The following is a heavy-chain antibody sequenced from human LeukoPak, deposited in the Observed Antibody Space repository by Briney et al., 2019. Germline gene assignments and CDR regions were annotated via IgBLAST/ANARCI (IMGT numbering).Heavy chain of an antibody. D-gene: IGHD6-13*01. J-gene: IGHJ4*02. V-gene: IGHV1-8*01. Sequence: ASVKVSCKASGYTFTSYDINWVRQAPGQGLEWTGWMNPNSGNTGYAQKFQGRVTVTRNTSISTAYMELSSLRSEDTAVYYCARGRGIAAAGDFDYWGQGTLVTVSS. CDR2: MNPNSGNT. CDR3: ARGRGIAAAGDFDY. CDR1: GYTFTSYD.